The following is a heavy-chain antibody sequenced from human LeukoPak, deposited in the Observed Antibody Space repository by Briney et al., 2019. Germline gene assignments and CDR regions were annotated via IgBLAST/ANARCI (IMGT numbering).Heavy chain of an antibody. V-gene: IGHV3-23*01. D-gene: IGHD3-10*01. CDR3: ARSPSMVRGVIRVFDY. J-gene: IGHJ4*02. Sequence: GGSLRLSCAASGFTVGSYAMSWVRQAPGKGLEWVSAISTSGGSTYYADSVRGRFTISRDSAKNSLYLQMNSLRAEDTAVYYCARSPSMVRGVIRVFDYWGQGTLVTVSS. CDR2: ISTSGGST. CDR1: GFTVGSYA.